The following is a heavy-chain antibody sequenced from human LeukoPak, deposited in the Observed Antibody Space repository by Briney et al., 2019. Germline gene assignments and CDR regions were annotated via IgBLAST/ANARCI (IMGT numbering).Heavy chain of an antibody. CDR3: AKYGSIDF. CDR2: ISGSGGTT. V-gene: IGHV3-23*01. D-gene: IGHD3-10*01. CDR1: GFTFSDYA. J-gene: IGHJ4*02. Sequence: PGGSLRLSCAASGFTFSDYAMNWVRQAPGKGLECVSGISGSGGTTYYADSVKGRFTISRDNSKNTLYLQMNTLRADDTAVYYCAKYGSIDFWGQGTQVTVSS.